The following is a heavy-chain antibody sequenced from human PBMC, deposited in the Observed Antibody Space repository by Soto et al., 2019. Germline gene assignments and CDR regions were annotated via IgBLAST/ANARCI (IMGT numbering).Heavy chain of an antibody. V-gene: IGHV4-34*01. CDR2: INHSGST. Sequence: QVQLQQWGAGLLKPSETLSLTCAVYGGSFSGYYWSWIRQPPGKGLEWIGEINHSGSTNYNPSLKSRVPISVDTSKNQFSLKLSSVTAADTAVYYCARVLTSVRAYGMDVWGQGTTVTVSS. CDR3: ARVLTSVRAYGMDV. D-gene: IGHD3-10*01. J-gene: IGHJ6*02. CDR1: GGSFSGYY.